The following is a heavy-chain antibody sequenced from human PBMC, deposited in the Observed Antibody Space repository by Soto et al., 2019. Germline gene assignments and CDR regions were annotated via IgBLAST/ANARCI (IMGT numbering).Heavy chain of an antibody. D-gene: IGHD2-21*01. CDR1: GFTFSSYA. V-gene: IGHV3-23*01. CDR2: ISGSGGST. Sequence: GGSLRLSCAASGFTFSSYAMSWVRQAPGKGLEWVSAISGSGGSTYYANSVKGRFTISRDNSKNTLFLQMNSLRAEDTAVYYCAKDKIAYCGGDCYRDYDAFDIWGQGTMVTVSS. CDR3: AKDKIAYCGGDCYRDYDAFDI. J-gene: IGHJ3*02.